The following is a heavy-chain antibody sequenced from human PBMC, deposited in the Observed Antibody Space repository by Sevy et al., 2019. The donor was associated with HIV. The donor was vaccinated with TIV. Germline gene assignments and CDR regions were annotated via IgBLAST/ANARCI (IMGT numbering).Heavy chain of an antibody. V-gene: IGHV3-9*01. CDR3: AKDTAPHYYDSSGQYYYYYGMDV. J-gene: IGHJ6*02. D-gene: IGHD3-22*01. CDR2: ISWNSGSI. Sequence: GGSLRLSCAASGFTFDDYAMHWVRQAPGKGLEWVSGISWNSGSIGYADSVKDRFTISRDNAKNSLYLQMNSLRAEDTALYYCAKDTAPHYYDSSGQYYYYYGMDVWGQGTTVTVSS. CDR1: GFTFDDYA.